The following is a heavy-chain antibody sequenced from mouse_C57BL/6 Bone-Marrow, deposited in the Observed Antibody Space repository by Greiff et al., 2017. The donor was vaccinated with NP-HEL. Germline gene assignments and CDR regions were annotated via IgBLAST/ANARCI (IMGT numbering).Heavy chain of an antibody. J-gene: IGHJ1*03. Sequence: QVQLQQSGAELVRPGASVTLSCKASGYTFTDYEMHWVKQTPVHGLEWIGAIDPETGGTAYNQKFKGKAILTADKSSSTAYMELRSLTSEDSAVYYCTGCGYYWYFDVWGTGTTVTVSS. D-gene: IGHD2-2*01. V-gene: IGHV1-15*01. CDR2: IDPETGGT. CDR3: TGCGYYWYFDV. CDR1: GYTFTDYE.